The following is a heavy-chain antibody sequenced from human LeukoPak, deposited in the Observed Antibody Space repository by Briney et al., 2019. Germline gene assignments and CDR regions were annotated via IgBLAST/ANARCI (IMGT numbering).Heavy chain of an antibody. CDR3: ARSGIEMLTTHRGFDY. CDR2: IYYSGST. D-gene: IGHD5-24*01. J-gene: IGHJ4*02. CDR1: GGSISSSSYY. V-gene: IGHV4-39*01. Sequence: SETLSLTXTVSGGSISSSSYYWGGIRQPPGKGLEWIGSIYYSGSTYYNPSLKSRVTISVDTSKNQFSLKLSSVTAADTAVYYCARSGIEMLTTHRGFDYWGQGTLVTVSS.